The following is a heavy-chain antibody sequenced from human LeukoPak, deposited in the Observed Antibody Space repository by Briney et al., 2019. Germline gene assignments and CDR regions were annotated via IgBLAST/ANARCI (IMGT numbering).Heavy chain of an antibody. V-gene: IGHV4-59*01. CDR3: ARGTKTGNTGYDWNY. J-gene: IGHJ4*02. Sequence: SETLSLTCSVSGASISHYYWSWMRRPPGRGLEWIGYIHYGGSTNYSPSLQSRVTISLDTSTKQFSLNLRSVTAADTGVYYCARGTKTGNTGYDWNYWGQGSLVTVSS. CDR2: IHYGGST. D-gene: IGHD5-12*01. CDR1: GASISHYY.